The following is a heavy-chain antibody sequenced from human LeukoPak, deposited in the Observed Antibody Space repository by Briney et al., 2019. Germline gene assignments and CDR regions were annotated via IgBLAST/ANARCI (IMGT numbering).Heavy chain of an antibody. CDR2: IYYSGNT. Sequence: PSETLSLTCTVSGGSISRRIYYSGSIRQPPGKGLEWIGSIYYSGNTYYNPSLKSRVTISVDTSKNQFSLKLSSVSPATTATYYCARPRGYIYGRDIDFWGQGTLVTVSS. CDR3: ARPRGYIYGRDIDF. J-gene: IGHJ4*02. V-gene: IGHV4-39*01. D-gene: IGHD5-18*01. CDR1: GGSISRRIYY.